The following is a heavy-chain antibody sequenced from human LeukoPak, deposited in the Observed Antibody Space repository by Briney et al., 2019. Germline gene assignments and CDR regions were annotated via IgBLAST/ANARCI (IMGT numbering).Heavy chain of an antibody. CDR3: AKDAGIVTLDY. CDR1: GFTFSSYA. CDR2: ISGSGVST. J-gene: IGHJ4*02. V-gene: IGHV3-23*01. Sequence: GGSLRLSCAASGFTFSSYAMSWGRQAPGKGLEAFSAISGSGVSTYYADSVKGRFTISRDNSKTPLYLQMNSLRAQDTAVYYCAKDAGIVTLDYWGQGTLVTVSS. D-gene: IGHD2-21*02.